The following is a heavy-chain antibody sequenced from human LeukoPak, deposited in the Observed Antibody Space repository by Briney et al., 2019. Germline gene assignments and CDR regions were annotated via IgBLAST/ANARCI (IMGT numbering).Heavy chain of an antibody. Sequence: GASVQVSCKASGYTFTGYYMHWVRQAPGQGLEWMGWINPNSGGTNYAQKFQGRVTMTRDTSISTAYMELSRLRSDDTAVYYCASLTGVGATSFDYWGQGTLVTVSS. J-gene: IGHJ4*02. CDR3: ASLTGVGATSFDY. CDR1: GYTFTGYY. CDR2: INPNSGGT. D-gene: IGHD1-26*01. V-gene: IGHV1-2*02.